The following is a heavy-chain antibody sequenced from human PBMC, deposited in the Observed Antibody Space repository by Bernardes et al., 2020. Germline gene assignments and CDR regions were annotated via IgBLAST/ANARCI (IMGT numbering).Heavy chain of an antibody. CDR1: GGTFSDYG. CDR2: IIPIFGTT. D-gene: IGHD3-22*01. Sequence: SVKVSWKASGGTFSDYGISWVRQAPGQRLEWMGGIIPIFGTTNYAQKLQGRVTITADKFTSTAYMELSSLRSEDTAVYYCARAEDYYDSSGYNSDYFYYHMDVWGKGTTVTVSS. CDR3: ARAEDYYDSSGYNSDYFYYHMDV. V-gene: IGHV1-69*06. J-gene: IGHJ6*03.